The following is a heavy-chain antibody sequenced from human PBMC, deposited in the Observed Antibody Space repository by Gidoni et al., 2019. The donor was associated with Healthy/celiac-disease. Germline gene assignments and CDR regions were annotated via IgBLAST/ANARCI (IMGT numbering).Heavy chain of an antibody. D-gene: IGHD6-6*01. V-gene: IGHV4-34*01. Sequence: QVQLQQWGAGLLKPSETLSLTCAVYGGSCSGYYWSWIRQPPGKGLAWIGEINHSGSTNYNPSLKSRVTISVDTAKNQFSLKLSSVTAADTAVYYCARGYSSSAPDYWGQGTLVTVSS. CDR1: GGSCSGYY. J-gene: IGHJ4*02. CDR3: ARGYSSSAPDY. CDR2: INHSGST.